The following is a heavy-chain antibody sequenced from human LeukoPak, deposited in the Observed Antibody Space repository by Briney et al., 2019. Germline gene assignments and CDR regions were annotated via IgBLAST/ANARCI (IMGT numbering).Heavy chain of an antibody. CDR2: IVVGSGNT. CDR1: GFTFTSSA. D-gene: IGHD2/OR15-2a*01. J-gene: IGHJ6*04. Sequence: SVKVPCKASGFTFTSSAVQWVRQARGQRLEWIGWIVVGSGNTNYAQKFQERVTITRDMSTSTAYMELSSLRFEDTAVYYCAAEGISRGYYYYGMDDWGKGTTVTVSS. CDR3: AAEGISRGYYYYGMDD. V-gene: IGHV1-58*01.